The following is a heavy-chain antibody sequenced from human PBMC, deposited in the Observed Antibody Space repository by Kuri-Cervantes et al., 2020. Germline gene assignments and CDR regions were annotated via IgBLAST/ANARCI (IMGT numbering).Heavy chain of an antibody. V-gene: IGHV1-18*01. CDR2: ISAYNGNT. CDR1: GGTFSSYA. CDR3: AASREYCGGDCPEDY. J-gene: IGHJ4*02. Sequence: ASVKVSCKASGGTFSSYAISWVRQAPGQRLEWMGWISAYNGNTNYAQKLQGRVTMTTDTSTSTAYMELRSLRSDDTAVYYCAASREYCGGDCPEDYWGQGTLVTVSS. D-gene: IGHD2-21*02.